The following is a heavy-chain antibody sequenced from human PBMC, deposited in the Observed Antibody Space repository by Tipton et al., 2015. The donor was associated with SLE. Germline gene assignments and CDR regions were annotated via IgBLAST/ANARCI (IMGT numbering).Heavy chain of an antibody. CDR3: ARDILWFGELDAFDI. CDR1: GFTFSSYS. D-gene: IGHD3-10*01. J-gene: IGHJ3*02. V-gene: IGHV3-21*01. CDR2: ISSSSSYI. Sequence: SLRLSCAAPGFTFSSYSMNWVRQAPGKGLEWVSSISSSSSYIYYADSVKGRFTISRDNAKNSLCLQMNSLRAEDTAVYYCARDILWFGELDAFDIWGQGTMVTVSS.